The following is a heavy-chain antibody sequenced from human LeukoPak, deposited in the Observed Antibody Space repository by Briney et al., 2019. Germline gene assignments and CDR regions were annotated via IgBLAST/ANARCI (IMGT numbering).Heavy chain of an antibody. Sequence: SETLSLTCTVSGGSISSDSYYWAWIRQPPGKGLEWIASIYYSGSTYYNPSLKSRVTISVDTSRNQFSLKLSSVTAADTGVYYCASLAVAGLSEGYWGQGTLVIVSS. CDR2: IYYSGST. V-gene: IGHV4-39*01. D-gene: IGHD6-19*01. CDR1: GGSISSDSYY. CDR3: ASLAVAGLSEGY. J-gene: IGHJ4*02.